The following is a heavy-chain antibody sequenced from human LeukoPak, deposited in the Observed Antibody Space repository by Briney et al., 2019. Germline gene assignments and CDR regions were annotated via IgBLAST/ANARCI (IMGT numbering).Heavy chain of an antibody. D-gene: IGHD3-3*01. J-gene: IGHJ4*02. Sequence: GGSLRLSCAASGFTFSNYNINWVRQAPGKGLEWVSYISDNTGTIYYADSVQGRFTISRDNAKNSLFLQMSSLRAEDTAVYYCAKPPSDFWSGHWDYWGQGTLVTVSS. CDR2: ISDNTGTI. V-gene: IGHV3-48*01. CDR1: GFTFSNYN. CDR3: AKPPSDFWSGHWDY.